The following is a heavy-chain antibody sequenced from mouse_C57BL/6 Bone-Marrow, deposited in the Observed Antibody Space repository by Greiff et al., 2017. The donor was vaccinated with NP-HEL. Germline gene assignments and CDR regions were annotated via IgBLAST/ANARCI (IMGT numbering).Heavy chain of an antibody. CDR3: ARHRNYGYYAMDY. D-gene: IGHD2-1*01. Sequence: EVMLVESGGGLVQPGGSLKLSCAASGFTFSDYFMYWVRQTPEKRLEWVAYISNGGGSTYYPDTVKGRFTISRDNAKNTLYLQMSRPKSEDTAMYYCARHRNYGYYAMDYWGQGTSVTVSS. CDR2: ISNGGGST. V-gene: IGHV5-12*01. J-gene: IGHJ4*01. CDR1: GFTFSDYF.